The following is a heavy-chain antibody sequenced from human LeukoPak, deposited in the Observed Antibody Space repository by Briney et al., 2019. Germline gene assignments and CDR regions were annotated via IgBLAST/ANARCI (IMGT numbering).Heavy chain of an antibody. CDR1: GGSFSGYY. CDR2: IYHRGST. D-gene: IGHD3-3*01. Sequence: SETLSLTCAVYGGSFSGYYWGWIRQPPGKGLEWVGSIYHRGSTYYNPSLRSRVTISLDRSKKKFSLKLTSVTAADTAVYFCARGAEYYAIWRGYAGYSDDWGQGISVTVSS. J-gene: IGHJ4*02. V-gene: IGHV4-34*01. CDR3: ARGAEYYAIWRGYAGYSDD.